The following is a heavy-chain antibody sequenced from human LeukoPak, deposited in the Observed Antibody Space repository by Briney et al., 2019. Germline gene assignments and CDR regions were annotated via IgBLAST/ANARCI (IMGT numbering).Heavy chain of an antibody. CDR3: AREIVGGFNPGAY. CDR2: IHRSGST. Sequence: SETLSLTCTVSPDSTTSNFWSWVRQPPGKGLEWIGEIHRSGSTNYNPSLQGRVTISIDRSKNQIALELSSVTAADTAVYYCAREIVGGFNPGAYWGQGTLVTVSS. J-gene: IGHJ4*02. CDR1: PDSTTSNF. V-gene: IGHV4-4*02. D-gene: IGHD1-14*01.